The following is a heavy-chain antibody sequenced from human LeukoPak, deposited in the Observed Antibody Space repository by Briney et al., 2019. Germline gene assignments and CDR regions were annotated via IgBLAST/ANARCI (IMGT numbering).Heavy chain of an antibody. J-gene: IGHJ6*02. V-gene: IGHV1-8*01. CDR3: ARFSGWASYYYYGMYV. CDR1: GYTFTSYD. CDR2: MNPNSGNT. D-gene: IGHD6-19*01. Sequence: ASVKVSCKASGYTFTSYDINWVRQATGQGLEWMGWMNPNSGNTGYAQKFQGRVTMTRNTSISTAYMELSSLRSEDTAVYYCARFSGWASYYYYGMYVWGQGTTVTVSS.